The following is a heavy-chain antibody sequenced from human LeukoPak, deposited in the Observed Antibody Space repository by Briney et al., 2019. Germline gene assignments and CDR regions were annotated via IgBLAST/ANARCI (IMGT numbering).Heavy chain of an antibody. CDR1: GFTFSSYA. J-gene: IGHJ4*02. Sequence: GGSLRLSCAASGFTFSSYAMTWVRQAPGRGLEWVSTISASGGNTYYADSVKGRFTISRDNSKNTLFLQMNSLRAEDTAVYSRAKARLGRGDCCPFEFWGRGTLVTVSS. CDR2: ISASGGNT. CDR3: AKARLGRGDCCPFEF. D-gene: IGHD2-21*02. V-gene: IGHV3-23*01.